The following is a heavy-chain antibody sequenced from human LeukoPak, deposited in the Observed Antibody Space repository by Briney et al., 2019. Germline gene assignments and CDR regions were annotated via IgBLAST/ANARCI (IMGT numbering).Heavy chain of an antibody. Sequence: PGGSLRLSCAASGFTFSSYSMNWVRQAPGKGLEWVSSISSSSSYIYYADSVKGRFPIPRDNAKNSLYLQMNSLRAEDTAVYYCARGGGSSSWYIYDYWGQGTLVTVSS. J-gene: IGHJ4*02. V-gene: IGHV3-21*04. CDR2: ISSSSSYI. CDR3: ARGGGSSSWYIYDY. D-gene: IGHD6-13*01. CDR1: GFTFSSYS.